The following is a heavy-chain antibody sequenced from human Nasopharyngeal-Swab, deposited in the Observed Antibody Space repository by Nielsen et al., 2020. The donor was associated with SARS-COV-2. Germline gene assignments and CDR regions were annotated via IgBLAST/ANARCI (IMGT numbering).Heavy chain of an antibody. CDR1: GFTFSSYS. CDR2: ISSSSSTI. J-gene: IGHJ4*02. D-gene: IGHD5-24*01. V-gene: IGHV3-48*04. Sequence: GESLKISCAASGFTFSSYSMNWVRQAPGKGLEWASYISSSSSTIYYADSVKGRFTISRDNAKNSLYLQMNSLRAEDTAVYYCARDRRRWLELDYWGQGTLVTVSS. CDR3: ARDRRRWLELDY.